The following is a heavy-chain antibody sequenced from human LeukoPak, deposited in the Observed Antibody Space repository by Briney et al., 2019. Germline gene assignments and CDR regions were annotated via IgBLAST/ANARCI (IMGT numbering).Heavy chain of an antibody. D-gene: IGHD3-22*01. CDR3: ARDLAQGYYDSSGEDY. CDR1: GFTFSSYA. Sequence: GGSLRLSCAASGFTFSSYAMHWVRQAPGKGLEWVAVISYDGSNKYYADSVKGRFTISRDNSKNTLYLQMNSLRAEDTAVYYCARDLAQGYYDSSGEDYWGRGTLVTVSS. J-gene: IGHJ4*02. V-gene: IGHV3-30-3*01. CDR2: ISYDGSNK.